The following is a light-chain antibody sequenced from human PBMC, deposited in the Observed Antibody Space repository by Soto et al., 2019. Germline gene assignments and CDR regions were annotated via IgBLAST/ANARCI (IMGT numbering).Light chain of an antibody. J-gene: IGKJ2*01. V-gene: IGKV3-15*01. CDR3: QQSNNWPYT. CDR2: GAS. Sequence: EVVMTQSPATLSVSPGERVTLSCRASQSVSDNLAWYQQKPGQAPSLLIYGASTRATTIPGRFSGSGSVTEFTLTISSLQSEDFAVYYCQQSNNWPYTFGQGTKLDIK. CDR1: QSVSDN.